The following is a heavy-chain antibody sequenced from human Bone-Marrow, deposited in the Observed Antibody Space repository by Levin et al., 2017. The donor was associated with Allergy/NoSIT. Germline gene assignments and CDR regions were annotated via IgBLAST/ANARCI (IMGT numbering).Heavy chain of an antibody. J-gene: IGHJ4*02. Sequence: RGESLKISCKGSGYSFSNYWLGWVRQMPGKGLEWMGIIYPGYSDTRYSPSFQGQVTISADKSISTAYLQWSSLKASDTAMYYCARLGSSSWYLEGDYWGQGTLVTVSS. D-gene: IGHD6-13*01. CDR2: IYPGYSDT. CDR1: GYSFSNYW. CDR3: ARLGSSSWYLEGDY. V-gene: IGHV5-51*01.